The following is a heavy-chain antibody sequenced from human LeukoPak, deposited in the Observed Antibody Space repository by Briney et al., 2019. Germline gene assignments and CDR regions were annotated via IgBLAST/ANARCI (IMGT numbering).Heavy chain of an antibody. CDR3: ARDGGSPL. CDR1: GYSISSGYN. J-gene: IGHJ4*02. Sequence: SETLSLTCSVTGYSISSGYNWAWIRQPPGKGLECIASVHHSGTTYYSPSLKSRVTISTDTSKNHFSLKLTSVIAADTAVYYCARDGGSPLWGQGTLVTVSS. V-gene: IGHV4-38-2*02. D-gene: IGHD1-26*01. CDR2: VHHSGTT.